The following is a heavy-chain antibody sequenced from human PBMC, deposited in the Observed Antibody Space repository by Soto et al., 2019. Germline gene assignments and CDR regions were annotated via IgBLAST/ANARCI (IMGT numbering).Heavy chain of an antibody. CDR1: GFSFKDYA. CDR2: ISGGGSI. V-gene: IGHV3-23*01. Sequence: EVQLLESGGRLIQPGGSLRLACAASGFSFKDYAMSWVRQAPGKGLEWVSVISGGGSIYYSDSVKGRFTVSRDTSKNIHYLQMNSLRAEDSALYYCARDSSRKIVVVLAGVFDVWGQGTMVTVSS. CDR3: ARDSSRKIVVVLAGVFDV. D-gene: IGHD3-22*01. J-gene: IGHJ3*01.